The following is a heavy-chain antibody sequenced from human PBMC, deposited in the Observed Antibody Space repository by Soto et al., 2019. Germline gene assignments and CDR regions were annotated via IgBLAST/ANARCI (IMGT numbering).Heavy chain of an antibody. CDR2: ITGNGGST. D-gene: IGHD2-21*02. J-gene: IGHJ6*02. CDR1: GFTFGSYS. Sequence: PGGSLRLSCAASGFTFGSYSMHWVRQAPGKGLEYVSAITGNGGSTYYANSVKGRFTISRDNSKNTLYLQMNSLRAEDTAVYYCASYCGGDCYYYYAMDVWGQGTTVTVSS. V-gene: IGHV3-64*01. CDR3: ASYCGGDCYYYYAMDV.